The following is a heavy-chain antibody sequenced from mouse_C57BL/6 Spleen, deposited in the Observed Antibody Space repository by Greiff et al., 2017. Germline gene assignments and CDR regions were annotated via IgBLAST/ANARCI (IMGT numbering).Heavy chain of an antibody. J-gene: IGHJ4*01. CDR3: ARAGLGKVYYAMDY. CDR2: ISYDGSN. Sequence: EVKLQESGPGLVKPSQSLSLTCSVTGYSITSGYYWNWIRQFPGNKLEWMGYISYDGSNNYNPSLKNRISITRDTSKNQFFLKLNSVTTEDTATYYCARAGLGKVYYAMDYWGQGTSVTVSS. D-gene: IGHD2-4*01. V-gene: IGHV3-6*01. CDR1: GYSITSGYY.